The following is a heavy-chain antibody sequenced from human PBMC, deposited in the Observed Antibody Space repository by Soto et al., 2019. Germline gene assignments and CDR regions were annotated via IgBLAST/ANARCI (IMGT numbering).Heavy chain of an antibody. V-gene: IGHV3-30*18. J-gene: IGHJ4*02. CDR2: ISYAGSNK. CDR1: GFTFSSYG. CDR3: AKERDIVVVVAPLDY. D-gene: IGHD2-15*01. Sequence: QVQLVESGGGVVQPGRSLRLSCAASGFTFSSYGMHWVRQAPGKGLEWVAVISYAGSNKYYADSVKGRFTISRDNSKNTLYLQLNSLRAEDTAVYYCAKERDIVVVVAPLDYWGQGTLVTVSS.